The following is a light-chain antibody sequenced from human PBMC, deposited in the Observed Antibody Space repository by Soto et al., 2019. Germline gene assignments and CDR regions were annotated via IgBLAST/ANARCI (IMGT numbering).Light chain of an antibody. CDR3: QQYGRSPWT. CDR2: GAS. Sequence: VLTQSRATLSLSPGERSTLACRASQSINNYLGWYQQKHGQAPRLIIYGASSRATGIPDRFSGSGYGTDFNLTISRLEPEDFAVYYCQQYGRSPWTFGQGTKVDIK. V-gene: IGKV3-20*01. J-gene: IGKJ1*01. CDR1: QSINNY.